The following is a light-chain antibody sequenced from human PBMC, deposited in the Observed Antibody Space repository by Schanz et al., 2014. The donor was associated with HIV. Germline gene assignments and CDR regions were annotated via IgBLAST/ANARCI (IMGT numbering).Light chain of an antibody. CDR1: SSDVGGFNY. J-gene: IGLJ3*02. Sequence: QSALTQPASVSGSPGQSITISCTGTSSDVGGFNYVSWYQQHPGKAPKLMLYDVSNRPSGVSNRFSGSKSGNTASLTISGLQAEDEADYYCCSYAGSYTLKVFGGGTKLTVL. CDR2: DVS. V-gene: IGLV2-14*03. CDR3: CSYAGSYTLKV.